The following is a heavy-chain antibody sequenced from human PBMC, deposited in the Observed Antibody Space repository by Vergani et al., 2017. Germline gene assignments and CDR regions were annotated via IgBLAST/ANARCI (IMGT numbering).Heavy chain of an antibody. CDR1: GYTFTSYY. CDR2: INPSGGST. J-gene: IGHJ4*02. CDR3: ASTPLRWYSFDY. D-gene: IGHD4-23*01. Sequence: QVQLVQSGAEVKKPGASVKVSCKASGYTFTSYYMHWVRQAPGQGLEWMGIINPSGGSTSYAQKFQGRVTMTRDTATSTVYMELSSLGSEDTAVYYCASTPLRWYSFDYWGQGTLVTVSS. V-gene: IGHV1-46*01.